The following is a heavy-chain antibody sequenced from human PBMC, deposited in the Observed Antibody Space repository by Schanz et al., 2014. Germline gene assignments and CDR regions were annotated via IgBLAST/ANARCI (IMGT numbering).Heavy chain of an antibody. D-gene: IGHD6-19*01. V-gene: IGHV3-30*04. CDR2: VSHDGFTK. CDR1: GFSFSGFA. Sequence: VQLVESGGGLVKPGGSLRLSCVASGFSFSGFAVHWVRQAPGKGLEWVSIVSHDGFTKHYADSVRGRFTLSRDNSKNTVYLQMNGLRAEETALYFCATDYSGGGCHIWGQGTMVTVSS. J-gene: IGHJ3*02. CDR3: ATDYSGGGCHI.